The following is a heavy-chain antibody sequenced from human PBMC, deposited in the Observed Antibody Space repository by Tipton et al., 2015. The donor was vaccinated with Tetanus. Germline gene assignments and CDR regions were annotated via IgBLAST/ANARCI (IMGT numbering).Heavy chain of an antibody. CDR1: GVTISDSA. D-gene: IGHD6-19*01. Sequence: GSLRLSCAASGVTISDSAVHWVRQAPGKGLEWVSVMYSGGDTYYVDSVKGRFSISRDNAKNTLYLQMNSLRVEDTAVYYCVRDGGSSGWLAYWGQGTLVTVSS. J-gene: IGHJ4*02. CDR2: MYSGGDT. V-gene: IGHV3-53*01. CDR3: VRDGGSSGWLAY.